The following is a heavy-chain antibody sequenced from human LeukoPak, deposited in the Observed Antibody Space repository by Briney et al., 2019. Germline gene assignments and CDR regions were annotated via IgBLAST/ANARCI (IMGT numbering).Heavy chain of an antibody. J-gene: IGHJ4*02. CDR3: AKDRSFYYGSGYQ. CDR2: ISGSGGST. D-gene: IGHD3-10*01. V-gene: IGHV3-23*01. Sequence: GGSLRLSCAASGFTFSSYAMSWVRQAPGKGLEWVSAISGSGGSTYYADSVKGRFTISRDNSKNTLYLQMNSLRAGDTAVYYCAKDRSFYYGSGYQWGQGTLVTVSS. CDR1: GFTFSSYA.